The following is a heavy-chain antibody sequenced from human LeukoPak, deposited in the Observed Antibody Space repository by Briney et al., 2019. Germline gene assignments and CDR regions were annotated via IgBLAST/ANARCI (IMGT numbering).Heavy chain of an antibody. D-gene: IGHD3-10*01. Sequence: SQTLSLTCTVSGGSISSGGYYWSWIRQPPGKGLEWIGYIYHSGSTYYNPSLKSRVTISVDRSKNQFSLKLSSVTAADTAVYYCARVVGSGSYYKVSDYWGQGTLVTVSS. CDR1: GGSISSGGYY. CDR2: IYHSGST. CDR3: ARVVGSGSYYKVSDY. V-gene: IGHV4-30-2*01. J-gene: IGHJ4*02.